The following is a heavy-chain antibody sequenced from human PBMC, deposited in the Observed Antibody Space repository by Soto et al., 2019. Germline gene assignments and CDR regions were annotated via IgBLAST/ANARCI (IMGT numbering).Heavy chain of an antibody. Sequence: GGSLRLSCAASGFTFSNSAMHWVRQAPGAGLEWVTIISYDGNNKYYADSVEGRFTISRDNSKNTVYLQMDSLRVEDTAVYYCEREALGDEKYGMDVWGQGTPVTVSS. CDR1: GFTFSNSA. J-gene: IGHJ6*02. V-gene: IGHV3-30-3*01. CDR3: EREALGDEKYGMDV. CDR2: ISYDGNNK.